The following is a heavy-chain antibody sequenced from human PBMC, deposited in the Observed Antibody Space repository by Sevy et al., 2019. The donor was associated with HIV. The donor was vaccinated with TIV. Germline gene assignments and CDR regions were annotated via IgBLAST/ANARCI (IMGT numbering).Heavy chain of an antibody. J-gene: IGHJ5*02. CDR3: ARDLGYCSSTSCYSRFDP. D-gene: IGHD2-2*01. Sequence: ASVKVSCKASGYTFTSYGISWVRQAPGQGLEWMGWISAYNGNTNYAQKLQGRVTMTTDTSTSTAYMELRSLRSDDTAVYYCARDLGYCSSTSCYSRFDPWGQGTLVTVSS. CDR1: GYTFTSYG. V-gene: IGHV1-18*01. CDR2: ISAYNGNT.